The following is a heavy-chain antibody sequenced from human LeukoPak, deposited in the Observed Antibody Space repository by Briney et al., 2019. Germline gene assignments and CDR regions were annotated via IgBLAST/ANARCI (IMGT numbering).Heavy chain of an antibody. Sequence: SVNVSCKASGGTFSSYAISWVRQAPGHRLEWMGRIIPILGIANYAQKFQGRVTITADKSTSTAYMELSSLRSEDTAVYYCAVGYSYAFDYWGQGTLVTVSS. CDR3: AVGYSYAFDY. V-gene: IGHV1-69*04. J-gene: IGHJ4*02. CDR1: GGTFSSYA. CDR2: IIPILGIA. D-gene: IGHD5-18*01.